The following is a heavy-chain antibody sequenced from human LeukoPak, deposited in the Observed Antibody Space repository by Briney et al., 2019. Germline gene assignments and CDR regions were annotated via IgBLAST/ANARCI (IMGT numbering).Heavy chain of an antibody. CDR3: ARDSAVGALGRAFDI. J-gene: IGHJ3*02. D-gene: IGHD1-26*01. V-gene: IGHV3-21*01. CDR2: ISSSSSYI. CDR1: GFTFSSYA. Sequence: GGSLRLSGAASGFTFSSYAMNWVRQAPGKGLEWVSSISSSSSYIYYADSVKGRFTISRDNAKNSLYLQMNSLRAEDTAVYYCARDSAVGALGRAFDIWGQGTMVTVSS.